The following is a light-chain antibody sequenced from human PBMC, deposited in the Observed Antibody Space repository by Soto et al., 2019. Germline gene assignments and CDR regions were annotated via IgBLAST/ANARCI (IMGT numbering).Light chain of an antibody. CDR3: CSYSGTSIFYV. J-gene: IGLJ1*01. CDR2: EVN. CDR1: SSDVGGYDY. V-gene: IGLV2-14*01. Sequence: QSVLTQPASVSGSLGQSVTISCAGTSSDVGGYDYVSWYQQHPGKAPKLMIYEVNTRPSGVSDRFFGSKSGNTASLTISGLQAEDEAEYYCCSYSGTSIFYVFGTGTKVTVL.